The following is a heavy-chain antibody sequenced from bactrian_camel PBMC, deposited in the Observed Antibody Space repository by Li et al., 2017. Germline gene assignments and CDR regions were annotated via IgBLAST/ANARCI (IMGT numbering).Heavy chain of an antibody. CDR3: AADCGGWRACGIDAGRFNY. CDR2: ITSGGDT. V-gene: IGHV3S53*01. CDR1: ENTDRC. Sequence: HVQLVESGGGSVQAGGSLRLSCAASENTDRCLGWFRKSPGKEREGVAAITSGGDTHYPALVKGRFTISRDNANNVVYLEMNSLKPEDTALYYCAADCGGWRACGIDAGRFNYWGQGTQVTVS. D-gene: IGHD1*01. J-gene: IGHJ4*01.